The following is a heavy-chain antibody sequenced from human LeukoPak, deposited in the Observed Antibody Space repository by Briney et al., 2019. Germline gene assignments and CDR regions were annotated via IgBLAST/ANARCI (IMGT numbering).Heavy chain of an antibody. CDR3: ASDRDYYDSSGHLFDY. J-gene: IGHJ4*02. CDR1: GFTFSSYW. Sequence: GGSLRLSCAASGFTFSSYWMSWVRQAPGKGLEWVANIKQDGSEKYYVDSVKGRFTISRDNAENSLYLQMNSLRAEDTAVYYCASDRDYYDSSGHLFDYWGQGTLVSASS. D-gene: IGHD3-22*01. V-gene: IGHV3-7*01. CDR2: IKQDGSEK.